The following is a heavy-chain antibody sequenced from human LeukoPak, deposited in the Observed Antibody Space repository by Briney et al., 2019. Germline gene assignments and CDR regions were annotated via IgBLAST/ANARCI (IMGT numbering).Heavy chain of an antibody. Sequence: GGALRLSCAASGFTFSSYSMNWVRHAPGKELEWVSYISSSGSTIYYADSVKGRFTISRDNAKNSLYLQMNSLRAEDTAVYYCARVGDVYAPLLDAFDIWGQGTMVTVSS. CDR3: ARVGDVYAPLLDAFDI. D-gene: IGHD2-8*01. V-gene: IGHV3-48*04. CDR2: ISSSGSTI. CDR1: GFTFSSYS. J-gene: IGHJ3*02.